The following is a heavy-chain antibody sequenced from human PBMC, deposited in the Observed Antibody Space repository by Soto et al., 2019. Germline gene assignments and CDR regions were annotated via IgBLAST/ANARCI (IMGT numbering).Heavy chain of an antibody. Sequence: PGGSLRLSCAASGFTFSNAWINWVRQAPGKGLEWVGRVKSKNDGGTTDFAAPVKGRFAISRDGSKNMVYLEMSSLQTEDTAIYYCTTDSYITSIIVRFDYWGHGTLVTVSS. J-gene: IGHJ4*01. D-gene: IGHD3-22*01. V-gene: IGHV3-15*07. CDR2: VKSKNDGGTT. CDR3: TTDSYITSIIVRFDY. CDR1: GFTFSNAW.